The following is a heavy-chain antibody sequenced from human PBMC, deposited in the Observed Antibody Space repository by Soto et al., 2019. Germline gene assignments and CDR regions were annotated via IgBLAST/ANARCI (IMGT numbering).Heavy chain of an antibody. D-gene: IGHD3-3*01. CDR3: VKGGRIKIFGVVIRGTNYGLDV. V-gene: IGHV3-64D*06. CDR2: ISSNGGST. Sequence: PGGSLRLSCSASGFTFSSYAMHWVRQAPGKGLEYVSAISSNGGSTYYADSVKGRFTISRDNSKNTLYLQMSSLRAEDTAVYYCVKGGRIKIFGVVIRGTNYGLDVWGQGTTVTVSS. CDR1: GFTFSSYA. J-gene: IGHJ6*02.